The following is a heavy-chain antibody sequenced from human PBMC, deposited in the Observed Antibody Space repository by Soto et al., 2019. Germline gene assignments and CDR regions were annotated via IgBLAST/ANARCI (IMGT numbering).Heavy chain of an antibody. V-gene: IGHV4-38-2*01. CDR1: GYSISSGYY. Sequence: SETLSLTCAVSGYSISSGYYWGWIRQPPGKGLEWIGSIYHSGSTYYNPSLKSRVTISVDTSKNQFSLKLSSVTAADTAVYYCASELTMVRGVIREPSYYYGMDVWGQGTTVTVSS. CDR3: ASELTMVRGVIREPSYYYGMDV. J-gene: IGHJ6*02. CDR2: IYHSGST. D-gene: IGHD3-10*01.